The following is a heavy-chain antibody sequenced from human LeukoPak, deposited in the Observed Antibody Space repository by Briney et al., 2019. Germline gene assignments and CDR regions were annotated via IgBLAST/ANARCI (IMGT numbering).Heavy chain of an antibody. D-gene: IGHD2-2*01. CDR1: GGSISSYY. J-gene: IGHJ4*02. Sequence: SETLSLTCTVSGGSISSYYWSWIRQPPGKGLEWIGYIYYSGSTNYNPSLKMRVTISVDTSKNQFSLKLSSVTAADTAVYYCAGGYCSSTSCYVDYWGQGTLVTVSS. CDR2: IYYSGST. CDR3: AGGYCSSTSCYVDY. V-gene: IGHV4-59*01.